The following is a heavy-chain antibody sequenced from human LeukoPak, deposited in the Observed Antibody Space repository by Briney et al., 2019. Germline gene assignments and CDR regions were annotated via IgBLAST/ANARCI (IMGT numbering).Heavy chain of an antibody. CDR2: ISGSGGST. V-gene: IGHV3-23*01. CDR3: ARDRRGYYYDGNAFYFDY. J-gene: IGHJ4*02. Sequence: GGSLRLSCAASGFTFSSYAMSWVRQAPGKGLEWVSAISGSGGSTYYADSVKGRFTISRDNSKNTLYLQMNSLRVEDTAVYYCARDRRGYYYDGNAFYFDYWGQGTQVTVST. D-gene: IGHD3-22*01. CDR1: GFTFSSYA.